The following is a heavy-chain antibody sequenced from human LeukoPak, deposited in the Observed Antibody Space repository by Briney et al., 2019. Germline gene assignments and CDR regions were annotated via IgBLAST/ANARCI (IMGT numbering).Heavy chain of an antibody. Sequence: SETLSLTCAVYGGSFSGYYWSWIRQPPGKGLEWIGEINHSGSTNYNPSLKSRVTISVDTSKNQFSLKLSSVTAADTAVYYCAREGLRGPRFDLWGRGTLVTVSS. CDR3: AREGLRGPRFDL. V-gene: IGHV4-34*01. J-gene: IGHJ2*01. D-gene: IGHD3-16*01. CDR1: GGSFSGYY. CDR2: INHSGST.